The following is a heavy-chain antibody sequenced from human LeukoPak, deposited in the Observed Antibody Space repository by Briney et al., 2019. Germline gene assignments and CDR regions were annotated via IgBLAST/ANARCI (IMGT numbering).Heavy chain of an antibody. V-gene: IGHV1-69*04. Sequence: GASVKVSCMASGGTFSSYAISWVRQAPGQGLEWMGRIIPIFGIANYAQKFQGRVTITADKSTSTAYMELGSLRSEDTAVYYCAVSLLGLYYFDYWGQGTLVTVSS. CDR2: IIPIFGIA. D-gene: IGHD3/OR15-3a*01. CDR3: AVSLLGLYYFDY. J-gene: IGHJ4*02. CDR1: GGTFSSYA.